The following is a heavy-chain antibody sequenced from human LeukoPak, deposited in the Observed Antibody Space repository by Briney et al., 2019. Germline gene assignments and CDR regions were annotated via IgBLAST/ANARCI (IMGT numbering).Heavy chain of an antibody. CDR3: ARDRDCGDGGCYPHFDY. Sequence: PGGSLRLSCAASGFTFSSNWMSWVRQAPGKGLEWVANIRQDGSDNYYVDSVKGRFTISRDNDKNSLSLQMNSLRVEDTAVYYCARDRDCGDGGCYPHFDYWGQGVRVTV. CDR2: IRQDGSDN. V-gene: IGHV3-7*01. J-gene: IGHJ4*02. CDR1: GFTFSSNW. D-gene: IGHD2-15*01.